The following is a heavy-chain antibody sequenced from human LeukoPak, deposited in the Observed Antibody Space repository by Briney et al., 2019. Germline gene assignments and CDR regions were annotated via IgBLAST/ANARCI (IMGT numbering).Heavy chain of an antibody. CDR2: TYYRSKWYN. V-gene: IGHV6-1*01. J-gene: IGHJ6*03. CDR1: GDRVSRNTAG. CDR3: ARGYYYYYMDV. Sequence: SQTLSLTYAISGDRVSRNTAGWNWLRQSPSRGLKWLGRTYYRSKWYNDFAPSVRNRITINPDTSKNQFSLQLNSVPPEDTAVYYCARGYYYYYMDVWGKGTTVTVSS.